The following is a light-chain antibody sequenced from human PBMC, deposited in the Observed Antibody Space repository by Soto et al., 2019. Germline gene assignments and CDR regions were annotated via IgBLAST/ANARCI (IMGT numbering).Light chain of an antibody. J-gene: IGKJ4*01. CDR1: QSISSW. CDR3: QQYNSYPLT. Sequence: DIQMTQSPSTLSASVGDRVTITCRASQSISSWLAWYQQKPGKAPNLLIYKASSLESGDSSRFSGSGSGTEFTLTNSRRQPDDFATYYCQQYNSYPLTFGGRTKVDIK. V-gene: IGKV1-5*03. CDR2: KAS.